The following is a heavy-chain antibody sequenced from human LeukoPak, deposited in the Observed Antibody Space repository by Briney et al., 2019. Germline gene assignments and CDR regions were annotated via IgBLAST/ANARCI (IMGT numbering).Heavy chain of an antibody. V-gene: IGHV4-34*01. CDR1: GESFTDYY. CDR3: ARGENHYWDY. CDR2: IHHTGST. J-gene: IGHJ4*02. Sequence: SETLSLTCGVYGESFTDYYWSWSRQPPGKGLEWIGEIHHTGSTKYNPSFKSRVTISVDTSQKQFSLNLRSVTDADTAVYYCARGENHYWDYWSQGALATVSS.